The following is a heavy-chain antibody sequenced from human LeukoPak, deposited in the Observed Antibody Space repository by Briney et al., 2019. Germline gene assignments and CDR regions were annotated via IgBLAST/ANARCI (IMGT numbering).Heavy chain of an antibody. J-gene: IGHJ5*02. CDR1: GYTFSSYG. D-gene: IGHD1-26*01. Sequence: GRSLRLSCAASGYTFSSYGMCWVRQAPGKGLEWVAGIWFDASNKDYADSVKGRFNISRDNSMSTLYMEMNSLRGEDTAVYYCARSVGATTDLFDPWGQGTQVIVSS. V-gene: IGHV3-33*01. CDR2: IWFDASNK. CDR3: ARSVGATTDLFDP.